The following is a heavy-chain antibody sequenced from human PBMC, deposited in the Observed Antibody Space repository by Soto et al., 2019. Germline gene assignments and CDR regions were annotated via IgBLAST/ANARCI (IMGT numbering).Heavy chain of an antibody. CDR3: ARTELREVRELNWFDP. J-gene: IGHJ5*02. D-gene: IGHD1-26*01. CDR1: GGTFSSYA. V-gene: IGHV1-69*01. CDR2: IIPIFGTA. Sequence: QVQLVQSGAEVKKPGSSVKVSCKASGGTFSSYAISWVRQAPGQGLEWMGGIIPIFGTANYAQKFQGRVTITADDSTSTAYMELSSLRSEDTAVYYCARTELREVRELNWFDPWGQGTLVTVSS.